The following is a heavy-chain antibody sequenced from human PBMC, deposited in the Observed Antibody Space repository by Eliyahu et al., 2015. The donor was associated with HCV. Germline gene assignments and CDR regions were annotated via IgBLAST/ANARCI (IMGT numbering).Heavy chain of an antibody. V-gene: IGHV3-9*01. CDR2: ISWTSGHI. Sequence: EQLVESGGDLVQPGRSLRLSCAAXGFXFNDYAXXWVRLAPGKGLEWVSGISWTSGHIIYADSVRGRFTISRDNAKNSLYLQMNSLRPEDTALYYCARRSSQYAFDIWGQGSMVIVSS. CDR3: ARRSSQYAFDI. J-gene: IGHJ3*02. CDR1: GFXFNDYA. D-gene: IGHD6-13*01.